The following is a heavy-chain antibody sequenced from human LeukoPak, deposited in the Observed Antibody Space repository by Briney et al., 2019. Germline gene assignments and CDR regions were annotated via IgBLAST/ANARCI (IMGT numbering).Heavy chain of an antibody. Sequence: ASVKVSCKVSGYTLTELSMHWVRQAPGKGLEWMGGFDPEDDGTIYAQKFQGRVTMTEDTSTDTAFMELSSLRSEDTAMYYCATGYSGLRPLVLWGLGTLVTVSS. CDR3: ATGYSGLRPLVL. J-gene: IGHJ4*02. D-gene: IGHD1-26*01. CDR2: FDPEDDGT. CDR1: GYTLTELS. V-gene: IGHV1-24*01.